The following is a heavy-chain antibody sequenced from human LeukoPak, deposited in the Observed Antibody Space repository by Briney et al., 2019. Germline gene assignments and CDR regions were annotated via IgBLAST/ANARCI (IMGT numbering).Heavy chain of an antibody. Sequence: SETLSLTCTVSGGSISISYYWGWIRQPPGKGLEWIGSIYYSGSTYYNPSLKSRVTISVDTSKNQFSLKLSSVTAADTAVYYCASYCSSTSCLRRAFGIWGQGTMVTVS. CDR3: ASYCSSTSCLRRAFGI. D-gene: IGHD2-2*01. V-gene: IGHV4-39*01. CDR1: GGSISISYY. J-gene: IGHJ3*02. CDR2: IYYSGST.